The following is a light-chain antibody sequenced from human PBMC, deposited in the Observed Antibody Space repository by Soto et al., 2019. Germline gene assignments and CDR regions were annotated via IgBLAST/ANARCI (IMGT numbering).Light chain of an antibody. CDR3: LQHSSYPKT. Sequence: DVQMTQSPSSLSASVGDRVTITRRASQGIRNDLDWYQQKPGKAPKRLIYAASSLQSGVPSRFGGSGSGTDFILTISSLQPEDFATYYCLQHSSYPKTFGQGTKVEVK. J-gene: IGKJ1*01. V-gene: IGKV1-17*01. CDR1: QGIRND. CDR2: AAS.